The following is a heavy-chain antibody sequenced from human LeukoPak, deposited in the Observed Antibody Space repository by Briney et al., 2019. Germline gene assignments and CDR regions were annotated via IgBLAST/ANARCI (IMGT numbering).Heavy chain of an antibody. CDR1: GLTVSSSY. D-gene: IGHD2-8*01. J-gene: IGHJ4*02. CDR3: ATDGLFGRHDFDY. V-gene: IGHV3-53*01. CDR2: YNDGST. Sequence: GGSLRLSCAASGLTVSSSYMSWVRQAPGKGLEWVSIYNDGSTYYADSMKGRFTISRDNAQNSLYLQMNSLRAEDTAVYYCATDGLFGRHDFDYWGQGTLVTVSS.